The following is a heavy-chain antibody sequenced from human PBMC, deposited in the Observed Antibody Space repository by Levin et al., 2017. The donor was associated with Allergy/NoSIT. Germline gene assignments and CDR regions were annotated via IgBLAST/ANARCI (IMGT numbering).Heavy chain of an antibody. CDR2: IYWDGDE. Sequence: SGPTLVKPKETLTLTCTFSGFSLNTRGVGVGWIRQPAGRALEWVALIYWDGDERCRPSLKSRLTIAKDTFRNKVILTMTSMGGSDAGTYYGARRASSVGDYMDVWGKGAMVTVSS. CDR3: ARRASSVGDYMDV. CDR1: GFSLNTRGVG. J-gene: IGHJ6*03. V-gene: IGHV2-5*02. D-gene: IGHD3-16*01.